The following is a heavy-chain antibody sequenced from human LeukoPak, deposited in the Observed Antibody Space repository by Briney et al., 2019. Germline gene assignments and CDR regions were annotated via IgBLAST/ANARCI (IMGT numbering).Heavy chain of an antibody. CDR1: GYTFTDYY. J-gene: IGHJ6*03. V-gene: IGHV1-2*06. Sequence: ASVKVSCKASGYTFTDYYMHWVRQAPGQGLEWMGRINPNSGGTNYAQKFQGRVTMTRDTSISTAYMELSRLRSDDTAVYYCASNYYGSGRRYYYYYYMDVWGKGTTVTVSS. D-gene: IGHD3-10*01. CDR2: INPNSGGT. CDR3: ASNYYGSGRRYYYYYYMDV.